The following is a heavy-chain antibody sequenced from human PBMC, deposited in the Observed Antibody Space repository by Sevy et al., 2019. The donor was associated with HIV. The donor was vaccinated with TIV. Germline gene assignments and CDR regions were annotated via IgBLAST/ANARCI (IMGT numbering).Heavy chain of an antibody. J-gene: IGHJ3*02. V-gene: IGHV4-61*01. Sequence: SETLSLTCTVSGGSVSSGSYYWSWIRQPPGKGLEWIGYIYYSGSTNYNPSLKSRVTISVDTSKNQFSLKLSSVTAAGTAVYYCARDRARTYYYDSSGYYFEAFDIWGQGTMVTVSS. CDR3: ARDRARTYYYDSSGYYFEAFDI. D-gene: IGHD3-22*01. CDR1: GGSVSSGSYY. CDR2: IYYSGST.